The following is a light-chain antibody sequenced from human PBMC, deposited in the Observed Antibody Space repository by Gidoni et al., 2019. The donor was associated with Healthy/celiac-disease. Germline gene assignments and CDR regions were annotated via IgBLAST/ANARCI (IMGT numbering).Light chain of an antibody. CDR1: QSVSSN. CDR3: QQYNNWPG. Sequence: EIVMTQSPATLSVSPGERATLSCRASQSVSSNLAWYQQKPGQAPRLLIYGASTRATGIPARFSGSGSGTEFTLTLSSLQSEDFAVYYCQQYNNWPGFGGGTKVEIK. J-gene: IGKJ4*01. V-gene: IGKV3-15*01. CDR2: GAS.